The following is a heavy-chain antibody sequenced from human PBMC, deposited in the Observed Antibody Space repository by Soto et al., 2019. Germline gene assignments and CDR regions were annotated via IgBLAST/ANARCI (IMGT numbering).Heavy chain of an antibody. CDR1: GYTFTSYD. D-gene: IGHD4-17*01. CDR2: MNPNSGNT. CDR3: ARGCFAMTTVTSCPIDY. V-gene: IGHV1-8*01. J-gene: IGHJ4*02. Sequence: ASVKVSCKASGYTFTSYDINWVRQATGQGLEWMGWMNPNSGNTGYAQKFQGRVTMTRNTSISTAYMELSSLRSEDTAVYYCARGCFAMTTVTSCPIDYWGQGTLVTVSS.